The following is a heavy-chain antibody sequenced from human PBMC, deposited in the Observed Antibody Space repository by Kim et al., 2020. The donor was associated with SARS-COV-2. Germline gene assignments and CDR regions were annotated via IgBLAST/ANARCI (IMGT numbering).Heavy chain of an antibody. CDR2: IYPADSDA. Sequence: GESPKISCKGTGYRFTTYWIAWVRQMPGKGLEWMGIIYPADSDARYSPSFQGQVTISADKSISTAYLQWNSLKASDTAIYFCTRLGATTAPYYFDFWGQGTLVTVSS. CDR3: TRLGATTAPYYFDF. V-gene: IGHV5-51*01. D-gene: IGHD3-10*01. CDR1: GYRFTTYW. J-gene: IGHJ4*02.